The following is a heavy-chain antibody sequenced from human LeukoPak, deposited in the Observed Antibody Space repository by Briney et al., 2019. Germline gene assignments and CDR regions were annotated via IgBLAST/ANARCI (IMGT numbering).Heavy chain of an antibody. V-gene: IGHV3-74*01. CDR1: GFTFSSYW. CDR2: LNGDGDYT. J-gene: IGHJ4*02. Sequence: GGSLRLSCAVSGFTFSSYWMYWVRQAPGKGLVWVSRLNGDGDYTNYEDSVKGRSTVSRDNAKNSLYLQMNSLRDEDTAVYFCARAGYCGGATCYDYWGQGTLVTVSS. D-gene: IGHD2-21*01. CDR3: ARAGYCGGATCYDY.